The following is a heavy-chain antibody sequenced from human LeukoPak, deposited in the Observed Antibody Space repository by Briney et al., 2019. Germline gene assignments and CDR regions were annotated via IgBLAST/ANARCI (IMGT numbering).Heavy chain of an antibody. Sequence: GESLKISCKGSGYNFTSYWIGWVRQLPGKGLEWMGRIDPSDSYTNYSPSFQGHVTISADKSISTAYLQWSSLKASDTAMYYCARPSSTDNQDDYWGQGTLVTVSS. CDR2: IDPSDSYT. CDR1: GYNFTSYW. V-gene: IGHV5-10-1*01. CDR3: ARPSSTDNQDDY. J-gene: IGHJ4*02. D-gene: IGHD2-2*01.